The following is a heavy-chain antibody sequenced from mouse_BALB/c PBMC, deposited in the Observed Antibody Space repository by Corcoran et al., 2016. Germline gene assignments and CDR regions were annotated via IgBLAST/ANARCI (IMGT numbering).Heavy chain of an antibody. J-gene: IGHJ3*01. CDR1: GYTFSSYW. CDR3: ARSDTTARFAY. Sequence: QVQLQQSGAELMKPGASVKISCKATGYTFSSYWIEWGKQRPGHGLEWIGEILPGSGSTNYNEKFKGKATFTADTSSNTAYMQLSSLTSEDSAVYYCARSDTTARFAYWGQGTLVTVSA. V-gene: IGHV1-9*01. CDR2: ILPGSGST. D-gene: IGHD1-2*01.